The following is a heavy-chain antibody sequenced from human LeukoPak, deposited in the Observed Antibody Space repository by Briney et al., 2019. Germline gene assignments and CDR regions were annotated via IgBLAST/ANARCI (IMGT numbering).Heavy chain of an antibody. D-gene: IGHD2-2*03. CDR1: GFTFSSYW. CDR2: INTDGNST. V-gene: IGHV3-74*01. J-gene: IGHJ3*02. CDR3: VRDGFAFDI. Sequence: GRSLRLSCAASGFTFSSYWMHWVRQAPGKGLVWVSRINTDGNSTSYADSVRGRLTISRDNAKNTLYLQMNSLRAEDTAVYYCVRDGFAFDIWGQGTMVTVSS.